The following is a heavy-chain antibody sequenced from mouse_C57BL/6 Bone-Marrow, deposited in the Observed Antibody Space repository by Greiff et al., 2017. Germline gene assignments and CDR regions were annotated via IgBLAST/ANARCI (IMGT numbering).Heavy chain of an antibody. CDR2: IDPSDSET. J-gene: IGHJ2*01. CDR3: AREEDDYDEGC. D-gene: IGHD2-4*01. Sequence: QVQLQQPGAELVRPGSSVKLSCKASGYTFTSYWMHWVKQRPIQGLEWIGNIDPSDSETHYNQKFKDKATLTVDKSSSTAYMQLSSLTSKDSAVYYCAREEDDYDEGCWGQGTTLTVSS. V-gene: IGHV1-52*01. CDR1: GYTFTSYW.